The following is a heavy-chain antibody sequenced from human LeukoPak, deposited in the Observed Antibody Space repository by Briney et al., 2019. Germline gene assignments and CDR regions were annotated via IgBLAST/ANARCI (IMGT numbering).Heavy chain of an antibody. CDR3: AREGDNWFDP. J-gene: IGHJ5*02. CDR2: ISYDGSNK. CDR1: GFTFSSYA. V-gene: IGHV3-30-3*01. Sequence: GGSLRLSCAASGFTFSSYAMHWVRQAPGKGLEWVAVISYDGSNKYYADSVKGRFTISRDNAKNSLSLQMNSLRAEDTAVYYCAREGDNWFDPWGQGTLVTVSS.